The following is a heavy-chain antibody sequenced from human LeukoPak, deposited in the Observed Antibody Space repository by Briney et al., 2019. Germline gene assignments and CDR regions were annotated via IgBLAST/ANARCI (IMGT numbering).Heavy chain of an antibody. D-gene: IGHD2-2*02. Sequence: GGSLRLSCAASGFTVSSNYMSWVRQAPGKGLEWVSVIYSGGSTYYADSVKGRFTISRDNSKNTLYLQMNSLRAEDTAVYYCAKVALDIVVVPAAIEIYFDYWGQGTLVTVSS. CDR3: AKVALDIVVVPAAIEIYFDY. V-gene: IGHV3-53*01. J-gene: IGHJ4*02. CDR2: IYSGGST. CDR1: GFTVSSNY.